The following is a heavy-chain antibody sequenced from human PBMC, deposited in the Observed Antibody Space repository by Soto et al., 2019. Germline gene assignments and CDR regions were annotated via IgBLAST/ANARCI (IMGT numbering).Heavy chain of an antibody. Sequence: TQALTSSASGDSFTHGVYSWSWFGHPPTTGLEWIGYIYYLAGPYYNPSLQSRVTISMDTSKNQVSLNLSSVTAADTAVYFCAGDPCQDYGDSYYCYALDAWGPGPTVTVSS. V-gene: IGHV4-30-4*01. J-gene: IGHJ6*02. CDR1: GDSFTHGVYS. CDR2: IYYLAGP. D-gene: IGHD4-17*01. CDR3: AGDPCQDYGDSYYCYALDA.